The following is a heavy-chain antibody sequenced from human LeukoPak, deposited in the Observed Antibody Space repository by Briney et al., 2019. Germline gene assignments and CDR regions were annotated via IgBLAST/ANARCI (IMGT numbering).Heavy chain of an antibody. Sequence: GGSLRLSCAASGFTFSSYAMSWVRQAPGKGLEWVAVISYDGSNKYYADSVKGRFTISRDNSKNTLYLQMNSLRAEDTAVYYCAKDPWGSGSYILGYWGQGTLVTVSS. CDR2: ISYDGSNK. J-gene: IGHJ4*02. D-gene: IGHD3-10*01. CDR1: GFTFSSYA. V-gene: IGHV3-30*18. CDR3: AKDPWGSGSYILGY.